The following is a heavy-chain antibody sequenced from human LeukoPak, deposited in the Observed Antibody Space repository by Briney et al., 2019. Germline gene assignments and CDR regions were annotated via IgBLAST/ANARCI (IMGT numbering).Heavy chain of an antibody. CDR1: GGTFSSYA. CDR2: IIPIFGTA. CDR3: AKVLGYSYGPNDY. D-gene: IGHD5-18*01. J-gene: IGHJ4*02. Sequence: SVKVSCKASGGTFSSYAISWVRQAPGQGLEWMGGIIPIFGTANYAQKFQGRDTITADESTSTAYMELSSLRAEDTAVYYCAKVLGYSYGPNDYWGQGTLVTVSS. V-gene: IGHV1-69*01.